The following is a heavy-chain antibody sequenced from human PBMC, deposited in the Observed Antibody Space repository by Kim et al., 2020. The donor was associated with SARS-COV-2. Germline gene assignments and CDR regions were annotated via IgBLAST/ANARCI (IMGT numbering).Heavy chain of an antibody. V-gene: IGHV3-48*03. J-gene: IGHJ5*02. CDR3: EREAYGGNPNWFDP. Sequence: ADSLEGRFTISRDKAKNSLYLQMNSLRAEVTAVYYCEREAYGGNPNWFDPWGQGTLVTVSS. D-gene: IGHD4-17*01.